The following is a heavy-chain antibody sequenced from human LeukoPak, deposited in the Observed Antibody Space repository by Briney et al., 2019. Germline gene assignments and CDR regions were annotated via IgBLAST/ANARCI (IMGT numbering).Heavy chain of an antibody. V-gene: IGHV1-18*01. CDR2: ISAYNGNT. Sequence: GASVKVPCKASGYTFTSYGISWVRQAPGQGLEWMGWISAYNGNTNYAQKLQGRVTMTTDTSTSTAYMELRSLRSDDTAVYYCARDLSSTSNWELDYWGQGTLVTVS. J-gene: IGHJ4*02. CDR1: GYTFTSYG. CDR3: ARDLSSTSNWELDY. D-gene: IGHD7-27*01.